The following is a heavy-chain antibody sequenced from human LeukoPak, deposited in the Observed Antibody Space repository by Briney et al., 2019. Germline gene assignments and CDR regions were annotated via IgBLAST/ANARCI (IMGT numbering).Heavy chain of an antibody. J-gene: IGHJ4*02. Sequence: ASVKLSRKASGYTVTSYGISWVRQAPGQGLGWKGWISVYNGNTNYAQKLQSRVTMTTDPSTSTAYMELRSLRSDDTAVYYCARGNDNGDYWGQGTLVTVSS. CDR3: ARGNDNGDY. CDR1: GYTVTSYG. V-gene: IGHV1-18*04. CDR2: ISVYNGNT. D-gene: IGHD1-1*01.